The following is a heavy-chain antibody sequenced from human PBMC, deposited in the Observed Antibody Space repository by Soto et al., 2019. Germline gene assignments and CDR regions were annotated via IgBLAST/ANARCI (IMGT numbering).Heavy chain of an antibody. J-gene: IGHJ4*02. CDR3: AIDQPPTSFKLTGSFDY. D-gene: IGHD7-27*01. CDR2: ISGSGGST. V-gene: IGHV3-23*01. CDR1: GFTCSSYA. Sequence: EVQLLESGGGLVQRGGSLRLSCAASGFTCSSYAMSWVRQAPGKGLEWVSAISGSGGSTYYADSVKGRFTISRDNSKNTLYLQMNSLRAEDTAVYYCAIDQPPTSFKLTGSFDYWGQGTLVTVSS.